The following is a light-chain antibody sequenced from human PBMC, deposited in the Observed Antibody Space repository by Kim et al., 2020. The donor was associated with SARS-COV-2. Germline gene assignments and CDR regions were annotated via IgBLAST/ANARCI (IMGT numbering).Light chain of an antibody. V-gene: IGKV1-5*03. J-gene: IGKJ1*01. CDR3: QQYYTDPAT. CDR1: QSISSW. Sequence: ASVGDRVTITCRARQSISSWLAWYQQKPGTAPKLLIYKASNLESGVPSRFSSSGSGTEFTLTISSLHPDDFATYYCQQYYTDPATFGQGTKVEIK. CDR2: KAS.